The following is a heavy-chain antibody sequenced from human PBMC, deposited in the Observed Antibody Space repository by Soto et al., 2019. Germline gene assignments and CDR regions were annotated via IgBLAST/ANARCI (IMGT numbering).Heavy chain of an antibody. CDR3: AKDARDTGGNSGIDY. CDR1: GRTFNSYA. J-gene: IGHJ4*02. CDR2: IIGSGAIT. D-gene: IGHD2-21*02. Sequence: GWLRRTCLASGRTFNSYAMSWVRQAPGMGLEWVSSIIGSGAITYYADSVKGRFTISRDNSKSTLYLQMNSLRVEDTAPYYCAKDARDTGGNSGIDYWGQGTPVTVYS. V-gene: IGHV3-23*01.